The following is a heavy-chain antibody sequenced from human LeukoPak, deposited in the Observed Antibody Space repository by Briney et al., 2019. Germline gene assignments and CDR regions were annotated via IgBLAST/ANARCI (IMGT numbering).Heavy chain of an antibody. J-gene: IGHJ4*02. CDR1: GYSISSGYY. Sequence: SETLSLTCTVSGYSISSGYYWGWIRPPPGKGLEWSGSIYHSGSTYYNPSLKRRVTISVDTSKNQFSLKLSSVTAADTAVYYCASTQPPFYDFWSVSRFDYWGQGTLVTVSS. V-gene: IGHV4-38-2*02. CDR2: IYHSGST. CDR3: ASTQPPFYDFWSVSRFDY. D-gene: IGHD3-3*01.